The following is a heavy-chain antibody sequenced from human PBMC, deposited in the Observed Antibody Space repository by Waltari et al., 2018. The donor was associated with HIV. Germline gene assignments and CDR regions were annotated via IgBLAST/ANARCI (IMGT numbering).Heavy chain of an antibody. J-gene: IGHJ6*02. Sequence: EVQLVESGGGLIQPGGSLRLSCAASGFTVSSNYMSWVRQAPGKGRDGVSVIYSGGSTYYADSVKGRFTISRDNSKNTLYLQMNSLRAEDTAVYYCARDPPYFWSGSSVMDVWGQGTTVTVSS. CDR2: IYSGGST. V-gene: IGHV3-53*01. CDR3: ARDPPYFWSGSSVMDV. CDR1: GFTVSSNY. D-gene: IGHD3-3*01.